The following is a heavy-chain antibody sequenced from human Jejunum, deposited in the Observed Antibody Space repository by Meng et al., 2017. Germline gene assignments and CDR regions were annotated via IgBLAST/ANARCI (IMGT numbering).Heavy chain of an antibody. CDR2: IKQDGSEK. CDR1: GFIFSSYW. D-gene: IGHD1-14*01. CDR3: ARDRSLAS. V-gene: IGHV3-7*01. Sequence: GGSLRLSCAASGFIFSSYWMSWVRQAPGKGLEWVANIKQDGSEKYYVDSVKGRFTISRDNAKNSLYLQMNSLRAEDTAVYYCARDRSLASWGQGTLVTGSS. J-gene: IGHJ4*02.